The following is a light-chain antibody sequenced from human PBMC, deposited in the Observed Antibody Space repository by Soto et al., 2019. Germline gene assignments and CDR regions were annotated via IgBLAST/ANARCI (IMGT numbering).Light chain of an antibody. CDR1: SSDVGSYNL. J-gene: IGLJ3*02. CDR2: EGS. Sequence: QSALTQPASVSGSPGQSITISCTGTSSDVGSYNLVSWYQQHPGTAPKLMIYEGSKRPSGVSNRFSGSKSGNTASLTISGLQAEDEADYYCCSDAGSSTWVFGGGTKLTVL. CDR3: CSDAGSSTWV. V-gene: IGLV2-23*01.